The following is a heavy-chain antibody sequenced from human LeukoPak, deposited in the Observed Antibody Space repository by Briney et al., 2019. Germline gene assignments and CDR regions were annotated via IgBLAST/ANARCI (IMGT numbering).Heavy chain of an antibody. V-gene: IGHV1-18*01. D-gene: IGHD6-13*01. Sequence: ASVKVSCKASGYTFTSYGISWVRQAPGQGLEWMGWISAYNGNTNYAQKPQGRVTMTTDTSTSTAYMELRSLRSDDTAVYYCAGLGAAAGMGGHYYYYMDVWGKGTTVTVSS. CDR2: ISAYNGNT. CDR3: AGLGAAAGMGGHYYYYMDV. CDR1: GYTFTSYG. J-gene: IGHJ6*03.